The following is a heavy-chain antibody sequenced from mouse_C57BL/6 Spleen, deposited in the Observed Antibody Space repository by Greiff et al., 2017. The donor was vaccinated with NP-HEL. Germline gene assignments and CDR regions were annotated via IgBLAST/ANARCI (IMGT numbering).Heavy chain of an antibody. CDR2: INPNNGGT. CDR3: ARRGEDWYFDV. CDR1: GYTFTDYN. V-gene: IGHV1-18*01. Sequence: VQLQQSGPELVKPGASVKIPCKASGYTFTDYNMDWVTQSHGKSLEWIGDINPNNGGTIYNQKFKGKATLTVDKSSSTAYMELRSLTSEDTAVYYCARRGEDWYFDVWGTGTTVTVSS. J-gene: IGHJ1*03.